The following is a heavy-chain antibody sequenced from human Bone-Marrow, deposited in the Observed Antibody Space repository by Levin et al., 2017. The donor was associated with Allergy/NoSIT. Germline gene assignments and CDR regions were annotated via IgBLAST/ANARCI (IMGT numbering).Heavy chain of an antibody. D-gene: IGHD3-16*02. CDR3: ARAAYYEFVWGSFRFSDH. CDR1: GGSLTNGDYY. J-gene: IGHJ4*02. CDR2: IYYSGST. V-gene: IGHV4-30-4*01. Sequence: LRLSCAVSGGSLTNGDYYWSWIRQSPGKGLEWIVYIYYSGSTYYNPSLKSRVLISIDTSENQFSLKLKSVTAADTAVYFCARAAYYEFVWGSFRFSDHWGQGSLVTVSS.